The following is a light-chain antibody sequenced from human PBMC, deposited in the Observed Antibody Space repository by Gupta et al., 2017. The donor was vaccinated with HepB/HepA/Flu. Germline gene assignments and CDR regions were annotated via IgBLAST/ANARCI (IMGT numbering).Light chain of an antibody. Sequence: QSALTQPPSVSGSPGQSVTISCTGTSSDIGYYNRVSWYQQPPGTAPKLIIFEVNNRPSGVPDRFSGSKSGNTASLTISGLQAEDEADYYCSSVTTSITLVFGGGTKLTVL. V-gene: IGLV2-18*02. CDR2: EVN. CDR1: SSDIGYYNR. J-gene: IGLJ3*02. CDR3: SSVTTSITLV.